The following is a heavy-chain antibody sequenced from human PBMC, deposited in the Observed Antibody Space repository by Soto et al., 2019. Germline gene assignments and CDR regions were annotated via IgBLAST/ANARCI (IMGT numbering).Heavy chain of an antibody. J-gene: IGHJ4*02. V-gene: IGHV4-31*03. CDR1: GGSISSGGHY. Sequence: QVQLQESGPGLVKPSQALSLICTVSGGSISSGGHYWSWIRQHPGKGLEWIGYIYYTGTTYYNPSLRSRRTISVDSSRNQFSLRLSSVTAADTAVYYCAREDETSNYFDYWGQGTLVTVSS. CDR2: IYYTGTT. CDR3: AREDETSNYFDY. D-gene: IGHD2-2*01.